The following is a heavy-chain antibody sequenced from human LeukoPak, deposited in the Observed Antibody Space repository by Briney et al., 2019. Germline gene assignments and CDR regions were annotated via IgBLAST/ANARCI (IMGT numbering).Heavy chain of an antibody. Sequence: GGSLRLSCAASGFTVSSNYMSWVRQAPGEGLEWVSALYSGGTTYYADSVKGRFTISRDNSKNTLYLQMNSLRAEDTAVYYCAKTRPLDSSSWSHGDYWGQGTLVTVSS. V-gene: IGHV3-53*01. D-gene: IGHD6-13*01. CDR1: GFTVSSNY. J-gene: IGHJ4*02. CDR3: AKTRPLDSSSWSHGDY. CDR2: LYSGGTT.